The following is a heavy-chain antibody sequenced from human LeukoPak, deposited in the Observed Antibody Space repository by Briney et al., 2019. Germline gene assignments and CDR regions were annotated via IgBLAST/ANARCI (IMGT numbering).Heavy chain of an antibody. D-gene: IGHD6-19*01. V-gene: IGHV3-21*01. CDR1: GFTFSSYW. CDR2: ISSSSSYI. J-gene: IGHJ4*02. CDR3: ARDLEGQWLVFDY. Sequence: GGSLRLSCAASGFTFSSYWMSWVRQAPGKGLEWVSSISSSSSYIYYADSVKGRFTISRDNAKNSLYLQMNSLRAEDTAVYYCARDLEGQWLVFDYWGQGTLVTVSS.